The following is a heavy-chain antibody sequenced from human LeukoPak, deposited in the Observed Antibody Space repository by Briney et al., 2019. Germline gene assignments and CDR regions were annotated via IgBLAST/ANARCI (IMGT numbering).Heavy chain of an antibody. D-gene: IGHD1-7*01. Sequence: PGGSLRLSCAASGFTFSSYAMSWVRQAPGKGLEWVSAISGSGGSTYYADSVKGRFTISRDNSKNTLYLQMNSLRAEDTAVYYCAKDLKESVIVTGTTSYMDVWGKGTTVTVSS. J-gene: IGHJ6*03. CDR1: GFTFSSYA. V-gene: IGHV3-23*01. CDR3: AKDLKESVIVTGTTSYMDV. CDR2: ISGSGGST.